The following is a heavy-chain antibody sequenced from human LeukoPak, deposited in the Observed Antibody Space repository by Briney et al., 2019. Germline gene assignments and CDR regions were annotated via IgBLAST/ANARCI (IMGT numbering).Heavy chain of an antibody. CDR2: ISRNSTYI. Sequence: GGSLRLSCAASRFTFSDYIMNWVRQAPGKGLEWVASISRNSTYIHYADSVKGRFTISRDNARNSLFLQMNSLRAEDTAIYYCARDEGYYFDSWGQGTQVTVSS. J-gene: IGHJ4*02. CDR1: RFTFSDYI. V-gene: IGHV3-21*01. CDR3: ARDEGYYFDS.